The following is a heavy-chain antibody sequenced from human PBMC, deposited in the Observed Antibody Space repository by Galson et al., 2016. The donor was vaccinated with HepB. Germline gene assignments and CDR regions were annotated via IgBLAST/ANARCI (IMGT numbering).Heavy chain of an antibody. D-gene: IGHD3/OR15-3a*01. CDR1: GDSVSSNSAA. Sequence: CAISGDSVSSNSAAWNWVRQSPSRGLEWLGRAYYRSKWFNDYAVSVKSRITINPDTSKNQFSLQLNSVTPEDTAVCYCARSEDWLLWGQGTLVTVSS. CDR3: ARSEDWLL. J-gene: IGHJ4*02. V-gene: IGHV6-1*01. CDR2: AYYRSKWFN.